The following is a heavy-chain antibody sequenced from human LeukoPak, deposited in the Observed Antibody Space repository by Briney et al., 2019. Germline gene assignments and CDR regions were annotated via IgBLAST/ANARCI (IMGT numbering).Heavy chain of an antibody. J-gene: IGHJ1*01. Sequence: PGGSLRLSCAASGFTFSSYAMHWVRQAPGKGLEWVAVISYDGSNKYYADSVMGRFTISRDNSKNTLYLQMNSLRAEDTAVYYCARDGAAADAEYFQHWGQGTLVTVSS. V-gene: IGHV3-30*04. CDR2: ISYDGSNK. D-gene: IGHD6-13*01. CDR1: GFTFSSYA. CDR3: ARDGAAADAEYFQH.